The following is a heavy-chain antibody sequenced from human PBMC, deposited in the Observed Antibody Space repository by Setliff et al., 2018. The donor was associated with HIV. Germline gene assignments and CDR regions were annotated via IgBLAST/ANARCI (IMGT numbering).Heavy chain of an antibody. CDR3: ARDRGTQHYSFDY. V-gene: IGHV3-66*03. CDR1: Y. CDR2: LYPSGIT. Sequence: YMSWVRQAPGKGLEWVSILYPSGITNYAASVKGRFTISRDSSDTTVSLQMNSLRSEDTAIYYCARDRGTQHYSFDYWGQGTLVTVSS. D-gene: IGHD1-26*01. J-gene: IGHJ4*02.